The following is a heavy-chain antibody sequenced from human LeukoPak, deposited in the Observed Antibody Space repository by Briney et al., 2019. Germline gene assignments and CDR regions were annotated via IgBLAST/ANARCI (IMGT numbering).Heavy chain of an antibody. J-gene: IGHJ4*02. CDR2: IYSDGKT. CDR1: GFIVRNTY. Sequence: GGSLRLSCAASGFIVRNTYMSWVRQAPGKGLEWVSVIYSDGKTFYADSVKGRFIISRDTSKDTVYLQMNSLRAEDTAVYYCTRAAWDYWAQGTLVTVSS. D-gene: IGHD6-25*01. V-gene: IGHV3-66*01. CDR3: TRAAWDY.